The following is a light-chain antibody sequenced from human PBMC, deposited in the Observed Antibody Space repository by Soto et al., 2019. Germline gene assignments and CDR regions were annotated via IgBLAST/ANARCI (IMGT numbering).Light chain of an antibody. J-gene: IGKJ1*01. CDR1: QSVSSNY. V-gene: IGKV3-20*01. CDR2: GAS. Sequence: EIVLTQSPGTLSLSPGERATLSCRASQSVSSNYLAWYQQKPVQAPRLLVYGASSRATGIPDRFSGSGSGTDFTLTISRLEPEDFAVYYCQQYGSSRWTFGQGTKV. CDR3: QQYGSSRWT.